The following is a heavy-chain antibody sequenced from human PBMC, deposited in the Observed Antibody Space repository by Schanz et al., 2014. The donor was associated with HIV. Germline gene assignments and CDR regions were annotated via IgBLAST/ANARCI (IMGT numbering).Heavy chain of an antibody. D-gene: IGHD6-19*01. CDR1: GYKSSSYG. Sequence: QVQLVQSGAEVKKPGASVKVSCKASGYKSSSYGISWVRQAPGQGLEWMGWISAYNGNTDYAQKFRGRVTMTTDTSTSTAYMDLRSLTSDDTAVYYCARDRAGIAVLVDYWGRGTLVTVSS. CDR2: ISAYNGNT. J-gene: IGHJ4*02. V-gene: IGHV1-18*01. CDR3: ARDRAGIAVLVDY.